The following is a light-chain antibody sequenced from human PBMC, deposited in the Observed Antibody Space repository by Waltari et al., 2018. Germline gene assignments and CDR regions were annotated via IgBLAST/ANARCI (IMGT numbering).Light chain of an antibody. Sequence: EVVLTQSPGTLSLSPGERATLSCRASQSVGSGYLAWYQQKVGQAPRLLIYGATSRATGVPDRFSGTESGTDFTLSISRLEPEDSAVYFCQQYGRAPLTFGPGTKVEIK. CDR2: GAT. J-gene: IGKJ3*01. V-gene: IGKV3-20*01. CDR3: QQYGRAPLT. CDR1: QSVGSGY.